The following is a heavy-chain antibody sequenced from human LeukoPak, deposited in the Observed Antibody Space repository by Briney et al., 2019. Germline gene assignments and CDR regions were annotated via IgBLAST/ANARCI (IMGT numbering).Heavy chain of an antibody. CDR1: GYTFTSYY. CDR3: ARGEYCSSTSCYVAGTN. V-gene: IGHV1-8*03. D-gene: IGHD2-2*01. Sequence: ASVKVSCKASGYTFTSYYMHWVRQAPGQGLEWMGWMNPNSGNTGYAQKFQGRVTITRNTSISTAYMELSSLRSEDTAVYYCARGEYCSSTSCYVAGTNWGQGTLVTVSS. CDR2: MNPNSGNT. J-gene: IGHJ4*02.